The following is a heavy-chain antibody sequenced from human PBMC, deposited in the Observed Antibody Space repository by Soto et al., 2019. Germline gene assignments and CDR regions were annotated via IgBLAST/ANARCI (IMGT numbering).Heavy chain of an antibody. CDR3: AVYPIRGDYDYIWGSYRFGSDAFDI. CDR2: IVVGSGNT. J-gene: IGHJ3*02. Sequence: SVKVSCKASGFTFTSSAMQWVRQARGQRLEWIGWIVVGSGNTNYAQKFQERVTITRDMSTSTAYMELSSLRSEDTAVYYCAVYPIRGDYDYIWGSYRFGSDAFDIWGQGTMVTVSS. V-gene: IGHV1-58*02. CDR1: GFTFTSSA. D-gene: IGHD3-16*02.